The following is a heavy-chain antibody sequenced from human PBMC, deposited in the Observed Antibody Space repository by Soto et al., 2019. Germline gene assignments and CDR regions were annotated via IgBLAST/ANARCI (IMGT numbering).Heavy chain of an antibody. D-gene: IGHD3-10*01. CDR2: IIPIFGTA. CDR3: ARDLRATRVRGVIICYYGMEG. Sequence: ASVKVSCKASGGTFSSYAISWVRQAPGQGLEWMGGIIPIFGTANYAQKFQGRVTITADESTSTAYMELSSLRSEDTAVYYCARDLRATRVRGVIICYYGMEGWGQGTTVTVPS. J-gene: IGHJ6*02. CDR1: GGTFSSYA. V-gene: IGHV1-69*13.